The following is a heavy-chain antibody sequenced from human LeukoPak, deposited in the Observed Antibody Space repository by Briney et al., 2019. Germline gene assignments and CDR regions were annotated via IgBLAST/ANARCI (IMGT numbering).Heavy chain of an antibody. J-gene: IGHJ4*02. Sequence: GGSLRLSCAASGFTFSSYSMNWVRQAPGEGLEWVSYISSSSSTIYYADSVKGRFTISRDNAKNSLYLQMNSLRAEDTAVYCCAKGVYGSGSYEFDYWGQGTLDTVSS. V-gene: IGHV3-48*04. CDR3: AKGVYGSGSYEFDY. CDR2: ISSSSSTI. CDR1: GFTFSSYS. D-gene: IGHD3-10*01.